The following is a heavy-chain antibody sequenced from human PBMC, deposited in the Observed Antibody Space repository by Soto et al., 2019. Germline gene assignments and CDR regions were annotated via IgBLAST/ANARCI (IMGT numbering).Heavy chain of an antibody. Sequence: LRLSCVASGFTFITSFMGWVRQAPGKGLEWVANINQDGGGTYYVDSVEGRFTISRDNAKDSLYLQMNSLRGEDTAVYYCARYFRGSGRYFFDYWGQGTLVTVSS. D-gene: IGHD6-19*01. V-gene: IGHV3-7*03. CDR1: GFTFITSF. J-gene: IGHJ4*02. CDR3: ARYFRGSGRYFFDY. CDR2: INQDGGGT.